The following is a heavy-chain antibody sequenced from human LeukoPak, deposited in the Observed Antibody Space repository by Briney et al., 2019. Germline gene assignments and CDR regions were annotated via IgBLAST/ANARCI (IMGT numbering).Heavy chain of an antibody. CDR1: GFSFSSYA. CDR3: AKRSGYTTGWFFDF. D-gene: IGHD6-19*01. J-gene: IGHJ4*02. CDR2: ISGSGDNT. Sequence: GGSLRLSCAASGFSFSSYAIGWVRQALGKGLEWVSSISGSGDNTYYAESVKGRFTLSRDNSKNTLFLQMNRLRAEDTAVFYCAKRSGYTTGWFFDFWGQGTLVTVSS. V-gene: IGHV3-23*01.